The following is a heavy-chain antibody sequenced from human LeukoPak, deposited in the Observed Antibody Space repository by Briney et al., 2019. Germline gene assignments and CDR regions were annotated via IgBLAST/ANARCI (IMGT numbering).Heavy chain of an antibody. V-gene: IGHV3-23*01. Sequence: GGSLRLSCVVSGFTFNRCWMNWVRQAPGKGLEWISGISGSGASTYYADSVKGRFTISRDDSRNTLYLQMNSLRGDDTAVYYCAKDVGKWESLHFFDYWGQGTLVTVSS. CDR3: AKDVGKWESLHFFDY. J-gene: IGHJ4*02. CDR2: ISGSGAST. D-gene: IGHD1-26*01. CDR1: GFTFNRCW.